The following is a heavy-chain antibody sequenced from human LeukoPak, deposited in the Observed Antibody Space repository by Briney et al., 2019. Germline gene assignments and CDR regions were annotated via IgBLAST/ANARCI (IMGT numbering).Heavy chain of an antibody. CDR3: ARGNLGYCSGDSCYSETDY. CDR2: ISYDGSNK. V-gene: IGHV3-30*04. D-gene: IGHD2-15*01. CDR1: GFTFSSYA. Sequence: GGSLRLSCAASGFTFSSYAMHWVRQAPGKGLEWVAVISYDGSNKYYADSVKGRFTISRDNSKNTLYLQMNSLRAEDTAVYYCARGNLGYCSGDSCYSETDYWGQGTLVTVSS. J-gene: IGHJ4*02.